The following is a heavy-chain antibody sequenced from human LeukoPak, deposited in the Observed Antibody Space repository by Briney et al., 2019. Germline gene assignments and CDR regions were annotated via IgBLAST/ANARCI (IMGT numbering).Heavy chain of an antibody. V-gene: IGHV3-21*01. CDR3: VRDEGIFDN. J-gene: IGHJ4*02. CDR1: GFTVSSNY. Sequence: GGSLRLSCAASGFTVSSNYMSWVRQAPGKGLEWVSCSSSGGSYIYYADSVKGRFTISRDNAKNPLYLQMNSLRAEETAIYYCVRDEGIFDNCGQATLVTASS. CDR2: SSSGGSYI.